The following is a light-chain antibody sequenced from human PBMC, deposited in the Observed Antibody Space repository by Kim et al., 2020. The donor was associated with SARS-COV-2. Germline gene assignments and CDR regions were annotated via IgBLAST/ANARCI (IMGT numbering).Light chain of an antibody. CDR1: QSVSSN. Sequence: LSVAPGERATLPCRASQSVSSNLAWYQHKLGQPPRLLIYDASTRATGIPARFSGSGSGTEFTLTISSLQSEDFAVYYCHQYNLLSTFGQGTKLEI. CDR2: DAS. CDR3: HQYNLLST. J-gene: IGKJ2*01. V-gene: IGKV3-15*01.